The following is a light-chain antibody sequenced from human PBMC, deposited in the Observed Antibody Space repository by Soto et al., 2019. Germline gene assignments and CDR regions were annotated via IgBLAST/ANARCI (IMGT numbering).Light chain of an antibody. CDR2: HAS. Sequence: IQLTQSPSTLPASVGDRVTLTCRASQSISNWLAWYQQKPGTAPKLLIYHASILETAVPSRFSGSGSGTEFTLTISSLQPEDFATYYCQHYNKYPVTFGQGTRLEIK. V-gene: IGKV1-5*01. CDR1: QSISNW. CDR3: QHYNKYPVT. J-gene: IGKJ5*01.